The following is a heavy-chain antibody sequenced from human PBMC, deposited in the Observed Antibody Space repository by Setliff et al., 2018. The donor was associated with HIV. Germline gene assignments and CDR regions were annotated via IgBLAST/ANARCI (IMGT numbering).Heavy chain of an antibody. CDR2: IIPTFGPV. V-gene: IGHV1-69*13. J-gene: IGHJ4*02. Sequence: SVKVSCKASGYTFTGYYMHWVRQAPGQGLEWMGDIIPTFGPVHYAQKFQGRVTITADDSTRTVYMELSSLRSEDTALYYCARDYVLRGTSLGYWGQGTLVTVSS. CDR1: GYTFTGYY. D-gene: IGHD3-16*01. CDR3: ARDYVLRGTSLGY.